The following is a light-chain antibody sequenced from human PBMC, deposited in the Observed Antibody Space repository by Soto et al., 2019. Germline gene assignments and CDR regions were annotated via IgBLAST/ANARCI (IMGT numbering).Light chain of an antibody. V-gene: IGKV1-39*01. CDR1: QSISSY. J-gene: IGKJ2*01. CDR2: AAS. Sequence: DIQMTQSQSSLSASVGDRVTITCRASQSISSYLNWYQQKPGKAPKLLIYAASSLQSGVPSRFSGSGSGTDFTLTISSLQPEDFATYYCQQSYSTPYTWGQGTKLEIK. CDR3: QQSYSTPYT.